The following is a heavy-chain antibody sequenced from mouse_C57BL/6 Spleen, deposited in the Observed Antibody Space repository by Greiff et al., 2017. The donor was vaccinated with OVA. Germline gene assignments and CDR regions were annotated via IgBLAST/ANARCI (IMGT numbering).Heavy chain of an antibody. CDR3: TTGYGSSYAMDY. J-gene: IGHJ4*01. V-gene: IGHV14-4*01. CDR2: IYPENGDT. CDR1: GFNIKDDY. D-gene: IGHD1-1*01. Sequence: VQLQQSGAELVRPGASVKLSCTASGFNIKDDYMHWVKQRPEQGLEWIGWIYPENGDTEYASQFPGKATITADTSSNTADLQLSSLTSEDTAVYYCTTGYGSSYAMDYWGQGTSVTVSS.